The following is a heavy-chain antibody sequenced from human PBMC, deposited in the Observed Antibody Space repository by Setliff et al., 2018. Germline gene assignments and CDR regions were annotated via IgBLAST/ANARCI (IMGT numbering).Heavy chain of an antibody. CDR1: GLTFSYYA. CDR2: IYSTGRTT. CDR3: GRVVARPVAGKWHFDY. Sequence: PGGSLRLSCAASGLTFSYYAMTWVRQAPGKGLEWVSIIYSTGRTTYSADSVKGRFTISRDNAKNALYLQMNSLRAEDTAVYYCGRVVARPVAGKWHFDYWGQGTLVTVSS. J-gene: IGHJ4*02. V-gene: IGHV3-23*05. D-gene: IGHD6-19*01.